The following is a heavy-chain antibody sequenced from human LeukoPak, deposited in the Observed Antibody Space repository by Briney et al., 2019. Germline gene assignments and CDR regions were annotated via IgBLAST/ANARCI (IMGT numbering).Heavy chain of an antibody. V-gene: IGHV3-11*04. Sequence: GGSLRLSCAVSGFSFSDYYMSWIRQAPGKGLEWVSYISSSGSTIYYADSVKGRFIISRDNAKNSLYLQMNSLRAEDTAVYYCARNSGADYYYDSSGYYYFWGQGTMVTVSS. CDR3: ARNSGADYYYDSSGYYYF. CDR2: ISSSGSTI. D-gene: IGHD3-22*01. CDR1: GFSFSDYY. J-gene: IGHJ3*01.